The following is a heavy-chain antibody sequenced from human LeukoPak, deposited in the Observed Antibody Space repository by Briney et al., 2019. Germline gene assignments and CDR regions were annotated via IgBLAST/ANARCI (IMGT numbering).Heavy chain of an antibody. CDR3: ARGGDSSGYPLFDY. CDR2: IYYSGST. CDR1: GGSISSSSYY. J-gene: IGHJ4*02. V-gene: IGHV4-61*05. Sequence: PSETLSLTCTVSGGSISSSSYYWGWIRQPPGKGLEWIGYIYYSGSTNYNPSLKSRVTISVDTSKNQFSLKLSSVTAADTAVYYCARGGDSSGYPLFDYWGQGTLVTVSS. D-gene: IGHD3-22*01.